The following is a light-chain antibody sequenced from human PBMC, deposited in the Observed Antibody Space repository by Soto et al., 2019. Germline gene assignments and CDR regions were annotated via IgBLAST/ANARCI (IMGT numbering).Light chain of an antibody. CDR2: GAS. Sequence: EIVMTQSPATLSVAPGERATLSCRASQSISNNLAWYQQKPGQAPRLLSFGASTRATGIPARFSGSGSGTEFTLTISSLQSEDFAVYYCQQHNNWPLTFGGGTKVEIK. CDR1: QSISNN. J-gene: IGKJ4*01. CDR3: QQHNNWPLT. V-gene: IGKV3-15*01.